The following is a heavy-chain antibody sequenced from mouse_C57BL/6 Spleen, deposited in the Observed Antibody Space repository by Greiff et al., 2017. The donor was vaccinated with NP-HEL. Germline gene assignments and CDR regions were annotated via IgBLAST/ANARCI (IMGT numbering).Heavy chain of an antibody. CDR1: GYAFSSSW. V-gene: IGHV1-82*01. D-gene: IGHD3-3*01. CDR2: IYPGDGYT. CDR3: TRGEGKGAMGY. J-gene: IGHJ4*01. Sequence: QVQLQQSGPELVKPGASVKISCKASGYAFSSSWMNWVKQRPGKGLEWIGRIYPGDGYTNYNGKFKGKATLTADKSSSTAYMQLSSLTSEDSSVYFCTRGEGKGAMGYWGQGTSVTVSS.